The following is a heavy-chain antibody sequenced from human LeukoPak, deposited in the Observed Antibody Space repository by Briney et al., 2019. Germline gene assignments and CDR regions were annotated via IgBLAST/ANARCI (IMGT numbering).Heavy chain of an antibody. V-gene: IGHV4-61*01. CDR2: IYYSGST. Sequence: SETLSLTCTVSRGSINSSSYYWGWVRQPPGKGLDWIGYIYYSGSTNYNPSLKSRVTISVDTSKNQFSLKLSSVTAADTAVYYCARDPYDFWSGYYLYWGRGTLVTVSS. CDR3: ARDPYDFWSGYYLY. CDR1: RGSINSSSYY. D-gene: IGHD3-3*01. J-gene: IGHJ4*02.